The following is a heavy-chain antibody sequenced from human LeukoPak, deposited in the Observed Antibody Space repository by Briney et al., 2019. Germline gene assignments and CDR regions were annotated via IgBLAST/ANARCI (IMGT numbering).Heavy chain of an antibody. CDR3: TTVEYGSGSYYFDY. D-gene: IGHD3-10*01. V-gene: IGHV3-15*01. CDR2: IKSKTDGGAT. CDR1: GFTFSNAW. J-gene: IGHJ4*02. Sequence: GGSLRLSCAASGFTFSNAWMSWVRQAPGKGLEWVGRIKSKTDGGATGYAAPVKGRFTISRDDSKNTLYLQMNSLKTEDTAVYYCTTVEYGSGSYYFDYWGQGTLVTVSS.